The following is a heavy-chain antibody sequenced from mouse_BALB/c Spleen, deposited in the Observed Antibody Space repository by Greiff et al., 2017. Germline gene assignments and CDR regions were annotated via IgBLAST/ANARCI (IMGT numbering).Heavy chain of an antibody. CDR2: IRSKSNNYAT. CDR1: GFTFNTYA. D-gene: IGHD2-14*01. Sequence: EVQLVESGGGLVQPKGSLKLSCAASGFTFNTYAMNWVRQAPGKGLEWVARIRSKSNNYATYYADSVKDRFTISRDDSQSMLYLQMNNLKTEDTAMYYCVRQGGRGYFDVWGQGTSVTVSS. V-gene: IGHV10-1*02. CDR3: VRQGGRGYFDV. J-gene: IGHJ4*01.